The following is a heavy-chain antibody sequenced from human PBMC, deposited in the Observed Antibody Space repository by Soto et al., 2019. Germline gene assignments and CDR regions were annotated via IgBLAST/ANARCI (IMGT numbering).Heavy chain of an antibody. CDR2: IYYSGST. V-gene: IGHV4-59*01. CDR3: ARVQSEAQKYYYYYYMDV. J-gene: IGHJ6*03. Sequence: SETLSLTCTVSGGSISSYYWSWIRQPPGKGLEWIGYIYYSGSTNYNPSLKSRVTISVDTSKNQFSLKLSSVTAADTAVYYCARVQSEAQKYYYYYYMDVWGKGTTVTVSS. CDR1: GGSISSYY. D-gene: IGHD3-10*01.